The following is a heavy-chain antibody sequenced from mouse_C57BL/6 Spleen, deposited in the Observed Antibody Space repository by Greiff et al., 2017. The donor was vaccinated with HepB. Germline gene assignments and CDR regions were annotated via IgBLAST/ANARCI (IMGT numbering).Heavy chain of an antibody. V-gene: IGHV7-3*01. CDR2: IRNKANGYTT. D-gene: IGHD1-1*01. CDR1: GFTFTDYY. CDR3: ARYPSPYYYGSSYGYFDV. J-gene: IGHJ1*03. Sequence: DVKLVESGGGLVQPGGSLSLSCAASGFTFTDYYMSWVRQPPGKALEWLGFIRNKANGYTTEYSASVKGRFTISRDNSQSILYLQMNALRAEDSATYYCARYPSPYYYGSSYGYFDVWGTGTTVTVSS.